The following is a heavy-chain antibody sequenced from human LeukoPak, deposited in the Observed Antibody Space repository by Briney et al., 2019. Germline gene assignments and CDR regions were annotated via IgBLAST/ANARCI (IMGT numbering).Heavy chain of an antibody. CDR3: AKAGIVVVITPNGVDY. CDR1: GFTFNSYA. D-gene: IGHD3-22*01. V-gene: IGHV3-23*01. J-gene: IGHJ4*02. Sequence: GGSLRLSCAASGFTFNSYAMSWVRQAPGKGLEWVSAISGSGGSTYYADSVKGRFTISRDNSKNTLYLQMNSLRAEDTAVYYCAKAGIVVVITPNGVDYWGQGTLVTVSS. CDR2: ISGSGGST.